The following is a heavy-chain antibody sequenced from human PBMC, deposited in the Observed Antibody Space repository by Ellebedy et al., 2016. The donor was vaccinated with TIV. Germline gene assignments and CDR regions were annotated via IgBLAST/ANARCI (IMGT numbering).Heavy chain of an antibody. D-gene: IGHD3-3*01. Sequence: PGGSLRLSCAASGFTVSSNYMSWVRQAPGKGLEWVSVIYSGGSTYYADSVKGRFTISRDNSKNTLYLQMNSLRAEDTAVYYCARDPWSGYYDGPEYGMDVWGQGTTVTVSS. CDR3: ARDPWSGYYDGPEYGMDV. J-gene: IGHJ6*02. CDR2: IYSGGST. CDR1: GFTVSSNY. V-gene: IGHV3-53*01.